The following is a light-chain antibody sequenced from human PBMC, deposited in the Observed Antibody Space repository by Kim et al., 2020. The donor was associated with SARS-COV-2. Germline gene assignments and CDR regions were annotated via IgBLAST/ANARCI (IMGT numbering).Light chain of an antibody. J-gene: IGLJ3*02. CDR1: SGHSSYA. Sequence: QPVLTQSPSASASLGASVKLTCTLSSGHSSYAIAWHQQQPEKDPRYLMKLNSDGSHSKGDGIPDRFSGSSSGAERYLTISSLQSEDEADYYCQTWGTGIDWVFGGGTQLTVL. CDR3: QTWGTGIDWV. CDR2: LNSDGSH. V-gene: IGLV4-69*01.